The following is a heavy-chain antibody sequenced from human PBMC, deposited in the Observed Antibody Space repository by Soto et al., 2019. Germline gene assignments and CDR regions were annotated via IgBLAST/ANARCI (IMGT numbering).Heavy chain of an antibody. V-gene: IGHV3-7*01. J-gene: IGHJ6*02. CDR1: GFTFSDYW. Sequence: PGGSLRLSRAGSGFTFSDYWISWGRQAPGKGLEWVANIKQDGNEKYYVDSVKGRFTISRDNAKNSLYLQMNSLRAEDTAVYYCARPKVKHYYDHMYQASDSSDMYVWGQGTTVPVSS. CDR2: IKQDGNEK. D-gene: IGHD3-22*01. CDR3: ARPKVKHYYDHMYQASDSSDMYV.